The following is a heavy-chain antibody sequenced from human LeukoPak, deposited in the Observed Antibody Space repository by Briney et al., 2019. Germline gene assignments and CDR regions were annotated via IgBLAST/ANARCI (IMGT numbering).Heavy chain of an antibody. CDR2: ISGSGGST. Sequence: PGGSLRLSCAASGFTFSSYAMSCVRHAPGKGLEWVSAISGSGGSTYYADSVKGRFTISRDNSKNTLYLQMNSLRAEDTAVYYCAKDPRYCSSTSCVDYWGQGTLVTVSS. V-gene: IGHV3-23*01. D-gene: IGHD2-2*01. J-gene: IGHJ4*02. CDR3: AKDPRYCSSTSCVDY. CDR1: GFTFSSYA.